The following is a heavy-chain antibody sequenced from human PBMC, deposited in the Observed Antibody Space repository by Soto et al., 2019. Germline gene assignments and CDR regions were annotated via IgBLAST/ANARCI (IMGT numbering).Heavy chain of an antibody. CDR2: TSSSGSTI. D-gene: IGHD2-2*02. J-gene: IGHJ4*02. V-gene: IGHV3-11*01. CDR3: VRDIIDRLASSSTSCYTDY. CDR1: GFTFSDYY. Sequence: GGSLRLSCAASGFTFSDYYMSWIRQAPGKGLEWDSYTSSSGSTIYYADSVKGRFTISRDNAKNSLYRQMNSLRAEDTAVYYCVRDIIDRLASSSTSCYTDYRGQGTVVTDSS.